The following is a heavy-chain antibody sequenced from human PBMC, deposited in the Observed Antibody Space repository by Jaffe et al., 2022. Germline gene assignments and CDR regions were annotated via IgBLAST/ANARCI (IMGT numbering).Heavy chain of an antibody. CDR2: RNDIGTT. CDR3: ARIGAAHSSGWLFAP. V-gene: IGHV4-38-2*01. Sequence: QVQLQESGPGLVKPSETLSLTCAISGDSVASGYYWGWIRQSPMKGLEWIGSRNDIGTTFYNPSLQSRVTFSLDTSKNQISLRLDSVTVADTAVYYCARIGAAHSSGWLFAPWGQGTLVTVSP. J-gene: IGHJ5*02. D-gene: IGHD6-19*01. CDR1: GDSVASGYY.